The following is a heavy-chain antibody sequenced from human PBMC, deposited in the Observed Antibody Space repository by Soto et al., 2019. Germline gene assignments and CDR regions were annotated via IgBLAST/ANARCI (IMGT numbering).Heavy chain of an antibody. Sequence: QVQLVQSGAEVKKPGASVKVSCKASGYTFTSYGISWVRQAPGQGLEWRGWISAYNGNTNYAQKLQGRVTMTTDTSTSTAYMELRSLRSDDTAVYYCARDGVRKVVTMVRGVTQFDPWGQGTLVTVSS. D-gene: IGHD3-10*01. CDR1: GYTFTSYG. J-gene: IGHJ5*02. V-gene: IGHV1-18*04. CDR3: ARDGVRKVVTMVRGVTQFDP. CDR2: ISAYNGNT.